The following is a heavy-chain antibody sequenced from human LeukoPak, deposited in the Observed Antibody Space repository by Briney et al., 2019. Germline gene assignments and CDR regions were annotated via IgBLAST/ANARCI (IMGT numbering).Heavy chain of an antibody. J-gene: IGHJ4*02. CDR2: INPNSGAT. CDR3: AGRPDTAIVPIFDY. CDR1: GYTFTGYY. Sequence: ASVKVSCKASGYTFTGYYLHWVRQAPGQGLDWMGWINPNSGATNYAQKFQGRVTMTGDTSISTAYMELSRLSSGDTAIYFCAGRPDTAIVPIFDYWGQGTLVTVSS. V-gene: IGHV1-2*02. D-gene: IGHD5-18*01.